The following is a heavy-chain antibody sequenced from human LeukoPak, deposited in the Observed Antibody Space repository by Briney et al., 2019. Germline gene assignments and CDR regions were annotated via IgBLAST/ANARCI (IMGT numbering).Heavy chain of an antibody. CDR1: GFTFSSYA. J-gene: IGHJ3*02. V-gene: IGHV3-30-3*01. D-gene: IGHD3-10*01. CDR3: ARDRGGAI. Sequence: GGSLRLSCAASGFTFSSYAMHWVRQAPGKGLEWVAVISYDGSNKYYADSVKGRFTISRDNSKNTLYLQMNSLRAEDTAVYYCARDRGGAIWGQGTMVTVSS. CDR2: ISYDGSNK.